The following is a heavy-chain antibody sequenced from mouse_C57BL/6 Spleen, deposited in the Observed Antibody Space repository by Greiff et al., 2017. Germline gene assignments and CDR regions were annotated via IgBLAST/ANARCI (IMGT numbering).Heavy chain of an antibody. CDR2: ISGGGGNT. CDR1: GFTFSSYT. CDR3: ARQLRSYYAMDH. D-gene: IGHD3-2*02. J-gene: IGHJ4*01. V-gene: IGHV5-9*01. Sequence: EVQLVESGGGLVKPGGSLKLSCAASGFTFSSYTMSWVRQTPEKRLEWVATISGGGGNTYYPDSVKGRFTISRDNAKNTLYLQMSSLRSEDTALYYCARQLRSYYAMDHWGQGTSVTVSS.